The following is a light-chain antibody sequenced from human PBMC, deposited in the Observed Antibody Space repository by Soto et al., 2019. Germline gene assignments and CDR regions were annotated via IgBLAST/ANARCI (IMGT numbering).Light chain of an antibody. CDR1: QSISSW. Sequence: DIQMTQSPSTLSASVGDRVTITCRASQSISSWLAWYQQKPGKAPKLLIYAASSLQSGVPSRFSGSGSGTDFTLTIRRLEPEDFAVYYCQQYGSSYPWTFGQGTKVDNK. V-gene: IGKV1-5*01. CDR2: AAS. J-gene: IGKJ1*01. CDR3: QQYGSSYPWT.